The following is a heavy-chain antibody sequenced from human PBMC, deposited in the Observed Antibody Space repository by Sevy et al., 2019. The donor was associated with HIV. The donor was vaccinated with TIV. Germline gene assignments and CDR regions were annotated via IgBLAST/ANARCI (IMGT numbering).Heavy chain of an antibody. CDR1: GFTFSSYD. Sequence: GGSLRLSCAASGFTFSSYDMHWVRQATGKGLEWVSAIGTAGDTYYPGSVKGRFTISRENAKNSFYLQMNSLRVGDTAVYYCARAYSSGWYDYWGQGTLVTVSS. CDR3: ARAYSSGWYDY. J-gene: IGHJ4*02. CDR2: IGTAGDT. D-gene: IGHD6-19*01. V-gene: IGHV3-13*01.